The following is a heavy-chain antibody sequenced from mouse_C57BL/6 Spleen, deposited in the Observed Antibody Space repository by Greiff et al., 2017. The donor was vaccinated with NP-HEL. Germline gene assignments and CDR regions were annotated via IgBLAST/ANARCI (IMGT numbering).Heavy chain of an antibody. J-gene: IGHJ1*03. CDR1: GFTFSSYA. Sequence: EVQRVESGGGLVKPGGSLKLSCAASGFTFSSYAMSWVRQTPEKRLEWVATISDGGSYTYYPDNVKGRFTISRDNAKNNLYLQMSHLKSEDTAMYYCARDGSSPCWYFDVWGTGTTVTVSS. CDR3: ARDGSSPCWYFDV. V-gene: IGHV5-4*01. CDR2: ISDGGSYT. D-gene: IGHD1-1*01.